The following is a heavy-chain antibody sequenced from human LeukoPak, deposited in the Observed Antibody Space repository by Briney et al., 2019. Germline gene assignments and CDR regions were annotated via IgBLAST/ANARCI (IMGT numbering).Heavy chain of an antibody. Sequence: ASVKVSCMASGYTFTSSDINWVRQATGQGLEWMGWMNPNSGNTGYAQKFQGRVTMTRNTSISTAYMELSSLRSEDTAVYYCARVDRTWIQPHWGQGTLVTVSS. V-gene: IGHV1-8*01. CDR1: GYTFTSSD. CDR3: ARVDRTWIQPH. CDR2: MNPNSGNT. J-gene: IGHJ4*02. D-gene: IGHD5-18*01.